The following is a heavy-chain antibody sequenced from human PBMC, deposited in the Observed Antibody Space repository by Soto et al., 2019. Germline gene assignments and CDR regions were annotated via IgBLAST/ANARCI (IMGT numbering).Heavy chain of an antibody. V-gene: IGHV1-69*12. CDR3: ARVGARLVAPYYFDY. D-gene: IGHD6-19*01. J-gene: IGHJ4*02. Sequence: QVQLVQSGAEVKKPGSSVKVSCKASGGTFSSYAISWVRQAPGQGLEWMGGIIPIFGTANYAQKFQGRVTIIADESTSTAYMELSSLRSEDTAVYYCARVGARLVAPYYFDYWGQGTLVTVSS. CDR1: GGTFSSYA. CDR2: IIPIFGTA.